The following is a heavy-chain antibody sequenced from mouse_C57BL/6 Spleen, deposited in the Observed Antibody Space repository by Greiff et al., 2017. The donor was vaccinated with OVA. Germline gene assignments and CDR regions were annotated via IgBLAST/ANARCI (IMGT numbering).Heavy chain of an antibody. CDR2: IRNKANGYTT. V-gene: IGHV7-3*01. J-gene: IGHJ3*01. CDR3: ARYTAQASLFAY. CDR1: GFTFTDYY. D-gene: IGHD3-2*02. Sequence: EVHLVESGGGLVQPGGSLSLSCAASGFTFTDYYMSWVRQPPGKALEWLGFIRNKANGYTTEYSASVKGRFTISRDNSQSILYLQMNALRAEDSATYYCARYTAQASLFAYWGQGTLVTVSA.